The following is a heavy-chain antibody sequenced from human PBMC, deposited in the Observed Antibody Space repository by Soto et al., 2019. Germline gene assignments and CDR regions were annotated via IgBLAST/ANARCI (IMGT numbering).Heavy chain of an antibody. CDR1: GFTFSSYG. Sequence: GGSLRLSCAASGFTFSSYGMHWVRQAPGKGLEWVAVISYDGSNKYYADSVKGRFTISRDNSKNTVYLQMNSLRADDTAVYYCAKDRLAGGFDYWGQGTLVTVSS. D-gene: IGHD3-16*01. V-gene: IGHV3-30*18. CDR3: AKDRLAGGFDY. J-gene: IGHJ4*02. CDR2: ISYDGSNK.